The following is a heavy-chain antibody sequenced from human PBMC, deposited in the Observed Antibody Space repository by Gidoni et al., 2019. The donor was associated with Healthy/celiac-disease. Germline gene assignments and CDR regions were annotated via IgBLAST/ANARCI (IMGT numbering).Heavy chain of an antibody. Sequence: QVQLVQSGAEVKKPGASVKVSCKASGYTFTGYYMHLVRQAPGQGLDWMGLINPNSGGTNYAQKFQGWVTMTRDTSISTAYMELSRLRSDDTAVYYCARGGSSGYYYLPYYWGQGTLVTVSS. CDR1: GYTFTGYY. CDR3: ARGGSSGYYYLPYY. J-gene: IGHJ4*02. D-gene: IGHD3-22*01. CDR2: INPNSGGT. V-gene: IGHV1-2*04.